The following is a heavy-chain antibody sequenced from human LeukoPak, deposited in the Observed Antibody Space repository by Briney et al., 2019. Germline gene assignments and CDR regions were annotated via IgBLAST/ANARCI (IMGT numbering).Heavy chain of an antibody. J-gene: IGHJ4*02. CDR3: ARDSGDSSGYYPDY. Sequence: ASVKVSCKASGYTFTGYYMHWVRQAPGQGLEWMGWINPNSGGTNYAQKFQGRVTMTRDTSISTAYMELSRLRSDDTAVYYCARDSGDSSGYYPDYWGQGTLVTVSS. V-gene: IGHV1-2*02. D-gene: IGHD3-22*01. CDR1: GYTFTGYY. CDR2: INPNSGGT.